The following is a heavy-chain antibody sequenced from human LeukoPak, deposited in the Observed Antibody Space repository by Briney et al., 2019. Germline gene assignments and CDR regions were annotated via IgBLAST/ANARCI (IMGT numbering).Heavy chain of an antibody. Sequence: GGSLRLSCAASGFTFSSYVMSWVRQAPGKGLEWVSGISGRGGSTYYADSVKGGFTISRDNSKNTLFLQMNTLRAEDTAVYYCAKDRTVGASYWYFDLWGRGTLVTVSS. J-gene: IGHJ2*01. V-gene: IGHV3-23*01. CDR2: ISGRGGST. CDR3: AKDRTVGASYWYFDL. D-gene: IGHD1-26*01. CDR1: GFTFSSYV.